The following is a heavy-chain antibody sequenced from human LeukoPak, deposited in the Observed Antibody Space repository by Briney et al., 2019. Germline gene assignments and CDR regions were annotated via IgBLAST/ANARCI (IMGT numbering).Heavy chain of an antibody. V-gene: IGHV1-18*01. CDR1: GYTFTSYG. CDR3: ARDVHDYGDYVGDY. J-gene: IGHJ4*02. D-gene: IGHD4-17*01. Sequence: GASVKVSCKASGYTFTSYGISWVRQAPGQGLEWMGWISAYNGNTNYAQKLQGRVTFTADKSTNTAYMEVSSLRSEDTAIYYCARDVHDYGDYVGDYWGQGTLVTVSS. CDR2: ISAYNGNT.